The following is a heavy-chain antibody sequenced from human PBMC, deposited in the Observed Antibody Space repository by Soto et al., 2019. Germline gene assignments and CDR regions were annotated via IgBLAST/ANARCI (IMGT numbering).Heavy chain of an antibody. J-gene: IGHJ6*02. Sequence: GGSLILSCAASGFTFSSYAMHWVRQAPGKGLEWVAVISYDGSNKYYADSVKGRFTISRDNSKNTLYLQMNSLRAEDTAVYYCARDLSKWYYGMDVWGQGTTVTVSS. CDR2: ISYDGSNK. V-gene: IGHV3-30-3*01. CDR3: ARDLSKWYYGMDV. D-gene: IGHD1-26*01. CDR1: GFTFSSYA.